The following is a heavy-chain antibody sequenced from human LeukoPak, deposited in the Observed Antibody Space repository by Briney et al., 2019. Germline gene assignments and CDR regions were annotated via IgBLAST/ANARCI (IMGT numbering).Heavy chain of an antibody. Sequence: ASVKVSCKASGYTFTGYYMHWVRQAPGQGLEWMGWINPNSGGTNYAQKFQGRVTMTRDTSISTAYMELSRLRSDDTAVYYCARDRGYCSSTSCRNYFDYWGQGALVTVSS. CDR2: INPNSGGT. V-gene: IGHV1-2*02. CDR1: GYTFTGYY. CDR3: ARDRGYCSSTSCRNYFDY. D-gene: IGHD2-2*01. J-gene: IGHJ4*02.